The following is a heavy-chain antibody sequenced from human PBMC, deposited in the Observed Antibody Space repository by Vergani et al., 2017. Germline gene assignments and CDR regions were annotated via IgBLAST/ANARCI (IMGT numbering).Heavy chain of an antibody. V-gene: IGHV4-34*01. J-gene: IGHJ4*02. CDR1: GGSFSGYY. CDR2: INHSGST. D-gene: IGHD3-10*01. CDR3: ARGPVGTMVRGVFDY. Sequence: QVQLQQWGAGLLKPSETLSLTCAVYGGSFSGYYWSWIRQPPGKGLEWIGEINHSGSTNYNPSLKSRVTISVDTSKNQFSLKLSSVTAADTAVYCCARGPVGTMVRGVFDYWRQGTLVTVSS.